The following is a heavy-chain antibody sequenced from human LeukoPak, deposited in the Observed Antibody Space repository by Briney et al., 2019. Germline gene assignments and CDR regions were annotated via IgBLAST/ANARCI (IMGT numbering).Heavy chain of an antibody. Sequence: PSETLSLTCAVYGGSFSGYYWSWIRQPPGKGLEWIGEINHSGSTNYNPSLKSRVTISVDTSKNQFSLKLSSVTAADTAVYYCARASSSWYSRGYYYYYGMDAWGQGTTVTVSS. CDR1: GGSFSGYY. D-gene: IGHD6-13*01. CDR3: ARASSSWYSRGYYYYYGMDA. V-gene: IGHV4-34*01. CDR2: INHSGST. J-gene: IGHJ6*02.